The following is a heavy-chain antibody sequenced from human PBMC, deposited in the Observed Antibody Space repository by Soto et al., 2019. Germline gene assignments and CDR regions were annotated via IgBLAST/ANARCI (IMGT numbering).Heavy chain of an antibody. Sequence: QVLLVQSSAEVKKPGSSVKVSCKASGGTFTSTAFSWVRQAPGQGLEWMGGIIPVLGTPNYAQKFQARLTVTADASTTTVHMELSILRSDDTAVYYCASSAGLDHLLNYYGLNVWGQGTTVTVSS. CDR2: IIPVLGTP. D-gene: IGHD6-13*01. CDR3: ASSAGLDHLLNYYGLNV. J-gene: IGHJ6*02. V-gene: IGHV1-69*01. CDR1: GGTFTSTA.